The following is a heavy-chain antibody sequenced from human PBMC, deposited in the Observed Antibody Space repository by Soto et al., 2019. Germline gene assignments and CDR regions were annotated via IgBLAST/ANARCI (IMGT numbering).Heavy chain of an antibody. CDR2: IWYDGSNK. D-gene: IGHD1-20*01. CDR1: GFTFSSYG. CDR3: ARDKITGTPYGMDV. V-gene: IGHV3-33*01. J-gene: IGHJ6*02. Sequence: GSLRLSCAASGFTFSSYGMHWVRQAPGKGLEWVAVIWYDGSNKYYADSVKGRFTISRDNSKNTLYLQMNSLRAEDTAVYYCARDKITGTPYGMDVWGQGTTVTVSS.